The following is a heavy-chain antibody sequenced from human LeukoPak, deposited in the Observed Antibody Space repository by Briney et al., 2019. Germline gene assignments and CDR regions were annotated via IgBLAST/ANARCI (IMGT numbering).Heavy chain of an antibody. V-gene: IGHV3-15*01. CDR2: IKSKTDGGTT. CDR1: GFTFSNAW. Sequence: GGSLRLSCAASGFTFSNAWMSWVRQAPGKGLEWVGRIKSKTDGGTTDYAAPVKGRFTISRDDSKNTLYLQMNSLKTEDTAVYYCTTAVTMVRGPRGYWGQGTLSPSPQ. CDR3: TTAVTMVRGPRGY. J-gene: IGHJ4*02. D-gene: IGHD3-10*01.